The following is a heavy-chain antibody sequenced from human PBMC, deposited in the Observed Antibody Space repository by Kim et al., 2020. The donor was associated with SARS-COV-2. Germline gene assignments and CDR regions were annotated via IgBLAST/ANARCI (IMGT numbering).Heavy chain of an antibody. J-gene: IGHJ5*02. CDR2: ISYDGSNK. Sequence: GGSLRLSCAASGFTFSSYAMHWVRQAPGKGLEWVAVISYDGSNKYYADSVKGRFTISRDNSKNTLYLQMNSLRAEDTAVYYCARREVAVGGDGAWFDPWGQGTLVTVSS. V-gene: IGHV3-30*04. D-gene: IGHD2-21*02. CDR3: ARREVAVGGDGAWFDP. CDR1: GFTFSSYA.